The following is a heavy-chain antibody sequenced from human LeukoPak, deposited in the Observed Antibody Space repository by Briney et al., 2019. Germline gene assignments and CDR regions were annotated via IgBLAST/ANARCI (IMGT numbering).Heavy chain of an antibody. CDR3: ARQSSSALFDY. D-gene: IGHD3-22*01. J-gene: IGHJ4*02. CDR1: GGSISSYY. Sequence: SETLSLTCTVSGGSISSYYRSWIRQPPGKGLEWIGYIYTSGSTNYNPSLKSRVTISVDTSKNQFSLKLSSVTAADTAVYYCARQSSSALFDYWGQGTLVTVSS. V-gene: IGHV4-4*09. CDR2: IYTSGST.